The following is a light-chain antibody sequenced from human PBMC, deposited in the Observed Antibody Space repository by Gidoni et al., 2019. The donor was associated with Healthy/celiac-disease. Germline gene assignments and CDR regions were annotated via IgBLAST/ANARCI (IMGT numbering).Light chain of an antibody. CDR3: QSYDSSLSGSV. Sequence: QSVLTQPTSVSGAPGQRVTISCTGSSSNIGAGYDVHWYQPLPGTAPKLLIYGNSNRPSGVPDRFSGSKSGTSASLAITGLQAEDEADYYCQSYDSSLSGSVFGGGTKLTVL. J-gene: IGLJ2*01. V-gene: IGLV1-40*01. CDR1: SSNIGAGYD. CDR2: GNS.